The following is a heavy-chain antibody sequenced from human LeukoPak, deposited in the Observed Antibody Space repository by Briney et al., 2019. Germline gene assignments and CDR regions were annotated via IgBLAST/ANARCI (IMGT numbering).Heavy chain of an antibody. CDR2: MYTSGST. J-gene: IGHJ6*03. CDR3: ARVKYGSGSYYSGDYYYYYYMDV. Sequence: TLSLTCTVSGGSISSGSYYWSWIRQPAGKGLEWIGRMYTSGSTNYNPSLKSRVTMSVDTSKNQFSLKLSSVTAADTAVYYCARVKYGSGSYYSGDYYYYYYMDVWGKGTTVTISS. D-gene: IGHD3-10*01. CDR1: GGSISSGSYY. V-gene: IGHV4-61*02.